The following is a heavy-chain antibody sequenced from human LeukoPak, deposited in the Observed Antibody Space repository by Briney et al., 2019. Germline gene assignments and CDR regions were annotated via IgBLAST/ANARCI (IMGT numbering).Heavy chain of an antibody. D-gene: IGHD3-10*01. V-gene: IGHV5-51*01. CDR2: IYPGDSDT. Sequence: GESLQISCKGSGYIFTTNWIGWVRQMPGKGLEWMGIIYPGDSDTRYSPSFQGQVTISADKSISTAYLQWSSLKASDTAMYYCARVPMVRGVGWFDPWGQGTLVTVSS. CDR3: ARVPMVRGVGWFDP. J-gene: IGHJ5*02. CDR1: GYIFTTNW.